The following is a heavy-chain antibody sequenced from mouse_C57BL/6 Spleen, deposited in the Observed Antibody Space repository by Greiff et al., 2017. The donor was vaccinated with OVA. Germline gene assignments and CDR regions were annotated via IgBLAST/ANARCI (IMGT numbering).Heavy chain of an antibody. J-gene: IGHJ4*01. Sequence: EVKLMESGAELVRPGASVKLSCTASGFNIKDDYMHWVKQRPEQGLEWIGWIDPENGDTEYASKFQGKATITADTSSNTAYLQLSSLTSEDTAVYYCTSWTVVAPGAMDYWGQGTSVTVSS. CDR2: IDPENGDT. CDR3: TSWTVVAPGAMDY. V-gene: IGHV14-4*01. CDR1: GFNIKDDY. D-gene: IGHD1-1*01.